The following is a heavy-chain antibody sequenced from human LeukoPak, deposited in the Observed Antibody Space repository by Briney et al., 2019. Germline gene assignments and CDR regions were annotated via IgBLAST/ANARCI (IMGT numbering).Heavy chain of an antibody. D-gene: IGHD5-12*01. V-gene: IGHV4-61*01. Sequence: SETLSLTCSVSGGSVSSGRFYWTWIRQPPGKGLEWIGYIYYSGSTNYNPSLNSRVSISVDTSKNQFSLKLSSVTAADTAVYYCARGSGYGRPYYFDYWGQGTLVTVSS. J-gene: IGHJ4*02. CDR2: IYYSGST. CDR3: ARGSGYGRPYYFDY. CDR1: GGSVSSGRFY.